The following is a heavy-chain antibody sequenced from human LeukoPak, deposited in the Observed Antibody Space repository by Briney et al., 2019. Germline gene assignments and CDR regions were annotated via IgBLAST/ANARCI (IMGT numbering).Heavy chain of an antibody. Sequence: GGSLRLSCRPSGFKFSTHSMTWVRQAPGKGLQWIGFIRSKVYGGTADYAAAVKGRFTFSRVDSLSIVYLQMSRLKTEDTLVIFCATGATYYNNYVYPYWGQGTLVTVSS. J-gene: IGHJ4*02. CDR3: ATGATYYNNYVYPY. V-gene: IGHV3-49*04. CDR2: IRSKVYGGTA. CDR1: GFKFSTHS. D-gene: IGHD4-11*01.